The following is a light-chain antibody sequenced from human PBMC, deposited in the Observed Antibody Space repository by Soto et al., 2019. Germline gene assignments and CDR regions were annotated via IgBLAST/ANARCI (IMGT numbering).Light chain of an antibody. CDR2: EVS. V-gene: IGLV2-14*01. CDR3: TSYTRSSTVV. J-gene: IGLJ2*01. CDR1: SSDVGGYNY. Sequence: QSALTQPASVSGSPGQSITISCTGTSSDVGGYNYVSWYQQHPGKAPKLMIYEVSNRPSGVSNRFSGSKSGNTASLTISGLQAEDEADYYCTSYTRSSTVVFGGGTKVPVL.